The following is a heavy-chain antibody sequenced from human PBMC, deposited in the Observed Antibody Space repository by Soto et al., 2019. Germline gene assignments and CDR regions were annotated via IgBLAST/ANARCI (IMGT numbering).Heavy chain of an antibody. V-gene: IGHV1-69*04. Sequence: SVKVSCKASGGTFSSYTISWVRQAPGQGLEWMGRIIPILGIANYAQKFQGRVTITADKSTSTAYMELSSLRSEDTAGYYCWRDLRGVNIVATTVPRGYHCYMDVCGKGPTVNVYS. D-gene: IGHD5-12*01. CDR1: GGTFSSYT. J-gene: IGHJ6*03. CDR2: IIPILGIA. CDR3: WRDLRGVNIVATTVPRGYHCYMDV.